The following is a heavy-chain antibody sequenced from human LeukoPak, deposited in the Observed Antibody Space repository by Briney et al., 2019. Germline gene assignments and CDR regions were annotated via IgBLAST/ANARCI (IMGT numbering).Heavy chain of an antibody. J-gene: IGHJ4*02. CDR3: ARGFPSQWYYYDSSGHADY. V-gene: IGHV1-8*01. D-gene: IGHD3-22*01. Sequence: ASVKVSCKASGYTFTSYDINWVRQATGQGLEWMGWMNPNSGNTGYAQKFQGRVTMTRNTSISTAYMELSSLRSEDTAVYYCARGFPSQWYYYDSSGHADYWGQGTLVTVSS. CDR1: GYTFTSYD. CDR2: MNPNSGNT.